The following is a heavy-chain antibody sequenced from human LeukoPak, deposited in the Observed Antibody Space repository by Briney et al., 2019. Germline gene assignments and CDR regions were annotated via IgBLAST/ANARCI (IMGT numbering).Heavy chain of an antibody. CDR3: AKLGSVGYYYYYYMDV. CDR1: GFIFSDYI. Sequence: PGGSLRLSCAASGFIFSDYIMIWVRQAPGKGLEWVSGITASGDSTYYADSVKGRFTISRDNSKNTLYLQMNSLRAEDTAVYYCAKLGSVGYYYYYYMDVWGKGTTVTVSS. V-gene: IGHV3-23*01. J-gene: IGHJ6*03. D-gene: IGHD3-16*01. CDR2: ITASGDST.